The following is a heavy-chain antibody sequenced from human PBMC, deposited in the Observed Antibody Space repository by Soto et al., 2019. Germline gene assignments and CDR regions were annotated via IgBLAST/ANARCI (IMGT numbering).Heavy chain of an antibody. Sequence: GGSLRLSCAASGFTVSSNYMSWVRQPPGKGLEWVSYISSSSSTIYYADSVKGRFTISRDNAKNSLYLQMNSLRDEDTAVYYCARERAVGIAVALNWFDPWGQGTLVTVSS. CDR3: ARERAVGIAVALNWFDP. J-gene: IGHJ5*02. V-gene: IGHV3-48*02. CDR2: ISSSSSTI. CDR1: GFTVSSNY. D-gene: IGHD6-19*01.